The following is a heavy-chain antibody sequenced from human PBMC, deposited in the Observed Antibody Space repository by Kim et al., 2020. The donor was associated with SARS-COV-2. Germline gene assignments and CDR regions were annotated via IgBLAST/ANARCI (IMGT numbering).Heavy chain of an antibody. Sequence: GGSPRLSCAASGFTFSSYSMNWVRQAPGKGLEWVSSISSSSSYIYYADSVKGRFTISRDNAKNSLYLQMNSLRAEDTAVYYCARDAQYSSSWNWFDPWGQGTLVTVSS. CDR3: ARDAQYSSSWNWFDP. J-gene: IGHJ5*02. CDR2: ISSSSSYI. D-gene: IGHD6-13*01. V-gene: IGHV3-21*01. CDR1: GFTFSSYS.